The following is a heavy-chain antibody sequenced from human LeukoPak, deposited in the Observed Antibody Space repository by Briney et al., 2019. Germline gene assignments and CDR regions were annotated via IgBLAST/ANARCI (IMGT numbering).Heavy chain of an antibody. D-gene: IGHD6-19*01. V-gene: IGHV4-34*01. J-gene: IGHJ6*03. CDR2: ISYSGNT. Sequence: SETLSLTCVVYGGSFSGYYWSWIRQPPGKGLEWIGSISYSGNTYYNPSLKSRVTISVDTSKNQFSLKVNSVTASDTAVYYCAREGSGWDLYYHYYYMDVWGKGTTVTISS. CDR3: AREGSGWDLYYHYYYMDV. CDR1: GGSFSGYY.